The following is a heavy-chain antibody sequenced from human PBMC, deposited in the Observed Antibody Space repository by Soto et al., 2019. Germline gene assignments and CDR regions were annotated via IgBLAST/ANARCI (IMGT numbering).Heavy chain of an antibody. Sequence: GGSLRLSCAASGFTFSSYAMSWVRQAPGKGLEWVSAISGSGGSTYYADSVKGRFTVSRDNSKNTLYLQMNSLRAEDTAVYYCAKDRIWYYDSSGHDAFDIWGQGTMVTVSS. D-gene: IGHD3-22*01. V-gene: IGHV3-23*01. CDR2: ISGSGGST. CDR3: AKDRIWYYDSSGHDAFDI. CDR1: GFTFSSYA. J-gene: IGHJ3*02.